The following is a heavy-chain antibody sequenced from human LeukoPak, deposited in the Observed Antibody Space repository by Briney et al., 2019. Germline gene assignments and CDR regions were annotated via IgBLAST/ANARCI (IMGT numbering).Heavy chain of an antibody. CDR1: GFTFSSYS. CDR3: ARMGYCTNGVCYTFDY. V-gene: IGHV3-21*01. Sequence: GGSLRLSCAASGFTFSSYSMNRVRQAPGKGLEWVSSISSSSSYIYYADSVKGRFTISRDNAKNSLYLQMNSLRAEDTAVYYCARMGYCTNGVCYTFDYWGQGTLVTVSS. J-gene: IGHJ4*02. CDR2: ISSSSSYI. D-gene: IGHD2-8*01.